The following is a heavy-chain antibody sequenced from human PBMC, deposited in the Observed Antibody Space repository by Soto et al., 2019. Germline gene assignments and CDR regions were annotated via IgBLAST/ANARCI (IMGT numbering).Heavy chain of an antibody. CDR1: GYTFTSYD. V-gene: IGHV1-8*01. J-gene: IGHJ4*02. D-gene: IGHD1-20*01. CDR2: MNPNTGNS. CDR3: AREITGKFPN. Sequence: QVQLVQSGAEVKKPGASVKVSCKASGYTFTSYDINWVRQATGQGLEWMGWMNPNTGNSGYAQKFQGRVTMTRNTSKSTANMELSSLSSEDTAVYYCAREITGKFPNWGQGTLVTVSS.